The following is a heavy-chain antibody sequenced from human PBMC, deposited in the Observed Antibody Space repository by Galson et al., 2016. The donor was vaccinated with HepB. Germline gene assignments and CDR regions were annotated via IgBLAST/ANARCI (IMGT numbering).Heavy chain of an antibody. Sequence: SVKVSCKASGGSFSRNAISWVRQAPGQGLEWMGGIIPSFGTPTYAQRFQGRLTISASEFTSTGYMKLNSLRSEDTAVYYCARGLGKFWYFDLWGRGTLVTVSS. V-gene: IGHV1-69*13. D-gene: IGHD1-1*01. CDR3: ARGLGKFWYFDL. CDR2: IIPSFGTP. J-gene: IGHJ2*01. CDR1: GGSFSRNA.